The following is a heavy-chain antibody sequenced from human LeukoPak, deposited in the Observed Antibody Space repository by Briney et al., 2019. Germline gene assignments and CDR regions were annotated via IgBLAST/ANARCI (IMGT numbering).Heavy chain of an antibody. J-gene: IGHJ5*02. CDR3: ARGLYWFDP. V-gene: IGHV3-48*03. CDR1: GFTFSNYE. Sequence: GGSLRLSCAASGFTFSNYEMNWVRQARGKGLEWLSYISNSGSNIYYADSLKGRFTISRDNAKNSLYLQMTSLRAEDAAVYYCARGLYWFDPWGQGTLVTVSS. CDR2: ISNSGSNI.